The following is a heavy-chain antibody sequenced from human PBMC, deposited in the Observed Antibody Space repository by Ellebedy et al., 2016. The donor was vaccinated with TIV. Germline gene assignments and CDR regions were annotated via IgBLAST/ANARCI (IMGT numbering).Heavy chain of an antibody. Sequence: ASVKVSCKAFGGTFSTYALNWVRQAPGQGLAWIGAFLPMFRTANSAQKFQGRVTITADESMTTAYMDLSSLRSEDTAVYYCARVRWATVARGVPFHYGMDVWGQGTTVTVTS. CDR3: ARVRWATVARGVPFHYGMDV. J-gene: IGHJ6*02. D-gene: IGHD3-10*01. CDR2: FLPMFRTA. V-gene: IGHV1-69*13. CDR1: GGTFSTYA.